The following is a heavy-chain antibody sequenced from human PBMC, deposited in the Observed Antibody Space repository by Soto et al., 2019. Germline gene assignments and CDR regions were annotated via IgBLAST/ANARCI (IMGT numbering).Heavy chain of an antibody. Sequence: LSLTCAVSGYSISSGYYWGWIRQPPGKGLEWIGSIYHSGSTYYNPSPKSRVTISVDTSKNQFSLKLSSVTAADTAVYYCARDQDDSENNWFDPWGQGTLVTVSS. D-gene: IGHD3-3*01. V-gene: IGHV4-38-2*02. CDR3: ARDQDDSENNWFDP. CDR1: GYSISSGYY. J-gene: IGHJ5*02. CDR2: IYHSGST.